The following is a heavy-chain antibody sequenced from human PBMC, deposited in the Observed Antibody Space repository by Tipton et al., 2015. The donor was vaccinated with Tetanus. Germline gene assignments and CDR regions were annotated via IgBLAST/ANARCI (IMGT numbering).Heavy chain of an antibody. J-gene: IGHJ6*02. V-gene: IGHV1-2*02. D-gene: IGHD3-22*01. CDR3: ARDRGDYIYYGMDV. CDR1: GYTFTGYY. Sequence: VQLVQSGAEVKKPGASVKVSCKASGYTFTGYYIYWVRQAPGQGLEWMGWIDPNSGGTNYAQKFQGRVTMTRDTSISTAYMELSSLRSDDTAVCYCARDRGDYIYYGMDVWGPGTTVTVS. CDR2: IDPNSGGT.